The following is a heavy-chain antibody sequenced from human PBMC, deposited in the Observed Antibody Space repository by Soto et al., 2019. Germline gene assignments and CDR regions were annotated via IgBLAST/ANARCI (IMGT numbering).Heavy chain of an antibody. D-gene: IGHD4-17*01. Sequence: GGSLRLSCAASGFTFSSYSMNWVRQAPGKGLEWVSSISSSSSYIYYADSVKGRFTISRDNAKNSLYLQMNSLRAEDTAVYYCARSGSTVTSDVDYWGQGTLVTVS. V-gene: IGHV3-21*01. CDR3: ARSGSTVTSDVDY. J-gene: IGHJ4*02. CDR2: ISSSSSYI. CDR1: GFTFSSYS.